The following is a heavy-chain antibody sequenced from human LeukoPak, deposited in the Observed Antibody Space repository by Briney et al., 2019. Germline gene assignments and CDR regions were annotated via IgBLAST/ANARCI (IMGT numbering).Heavy chain of an antibody. Sequence: GGSLRLSCAASGFTFSSYAMSWVRQAPGKGLEWVSAISGSGGSTYYADSVKGRFTISRDNSKNTLYLQMNSLRAEDTAVYYCAKSHCINGVCPNWFDPWGQGTLVTVSS. D-gene: IGHD2-8*01. CDR2: ISGSGGST. CDR1: GFTFSSYA. V-gene: IGHV3-23*01. CDR3: AKSHCINGVCPNWFDP. J-gene: IGHJ5*02.